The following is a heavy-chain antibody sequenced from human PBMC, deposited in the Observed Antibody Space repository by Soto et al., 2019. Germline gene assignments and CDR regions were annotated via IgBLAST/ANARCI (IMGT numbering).Heavy chain of an antibody. V-gene: IGHV1-69*08. Sequence: QVQLVQSGAEVKKPESSVKVSCKASGGTFSSYTISWVRQAPGQGLEWMGRIIPILGIANYAQKFQGRVTITADKSTSTAYMELSSLRSEDTAVYYCARDWLGYCSGGSCYSGSVWGQGTLVTVSS. CDR1: GGTFSSYT. CDR3: ARDWLGYCSGGSCYSGSV. J-gene: IGHJ4*02. CDR2: IIPILGIA. D-gene: IGHD2-15*01.